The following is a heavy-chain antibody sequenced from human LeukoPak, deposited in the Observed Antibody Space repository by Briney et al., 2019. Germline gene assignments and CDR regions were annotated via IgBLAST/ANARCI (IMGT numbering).Heavy chain of an antibody. CDR1: GYTFASHD. Sequence: GASVKVSCKASGYTFASHDITWVRQAPGQGLEWMGWININNGETNYAQNVRARVTMTTDTSTNTAYMELWSLRSDDTAIYYCARTIAAPFTHYFDYWGQGTLVTVAS. CDR3: ARTIAAPFTHYFDY. J-gene: IGHJ4*02. CDR2: ININNGET. D-gene: IGHD6-13*01. V-gene: IGHV1-18*01.